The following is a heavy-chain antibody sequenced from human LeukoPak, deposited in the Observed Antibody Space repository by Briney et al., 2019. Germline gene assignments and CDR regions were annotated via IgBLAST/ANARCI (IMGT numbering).Heavy chain of an antibody. CDR2: IYYTGGT. CDR3: ARGAVAGKMSWFDP. V-gene: IGHV4-59*08. D-gene: IGHD6-19*01. J-gene: IGHJ5*02. CDR1: GGSINSGY. Sequence: PSETLSLTCSVSGGSINSGYWSWIRQPPGKGLEWIGYIYYTGGTNYNPSLKSRVTISLDTSKTQFSLRLSSVTAADTAVYYCARGAVAGKMSWFDPWGQGTLVTVSS.